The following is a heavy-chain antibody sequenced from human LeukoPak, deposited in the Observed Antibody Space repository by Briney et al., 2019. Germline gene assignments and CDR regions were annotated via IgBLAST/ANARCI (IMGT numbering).Heavy chain of an antibody. J-gene: IGHJ3*02. CDR1: GFTFTTYA. Sequence: GGSLRLSCAASGFTFTTYAMNWVRQPPGKGLEWGSSISGSGSRPTSAAPVNGRLIISRDNSKNTLYLQMNSLRAEDTAVYYCAKGTCIASTFYGNAFVMWRQGTMVTVSS. V-gene: IGHV3-23*01. CDR3: AKGTCIASTFYGNAFVM. CDR2: ISGSGSRP. D-gene: IGHD1-26*01.